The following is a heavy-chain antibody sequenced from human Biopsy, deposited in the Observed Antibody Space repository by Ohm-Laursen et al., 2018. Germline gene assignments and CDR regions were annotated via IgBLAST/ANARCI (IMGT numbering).Heavy chain of an antibody. CDR1: GYTFTTYG. CDR2: INTYSGNT. CDR3: ARDYYPYVDYLKDVPLCDS. J-gene: IGHJ4*02. Sequence: SPVKVSCNASGYTFTTYGISWVRQAPGQGLEWMGWINTYSGNTNYGKKFHDRVIMTSDTSTSTAYLEHRSLRSDDTAVYYCARDYYPYVDYLKDVPLCDSWGQGTLVTVSS. D-gene: IGHD4-17*01. V-gene: IGHV1-18*01.